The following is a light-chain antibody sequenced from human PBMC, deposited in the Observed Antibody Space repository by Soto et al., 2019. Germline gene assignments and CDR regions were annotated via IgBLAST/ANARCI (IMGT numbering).Light chain of an antibody. CDR3: QQSYSTPVT. CDR1: QIVTTW. Sequence: KMSQYPSALSATAGDRVTITLRASQIVTTWLAWYQQKPGKAPKLLIYAASSLQSGVPSRFSGSGSGTDFTLTISSLQPEDFATYYCQQSYSTPVTFGQGTKVDI. J-gene: IGKJ1*01. CDR2: AAS. V-gene: IGKV1-39*01.